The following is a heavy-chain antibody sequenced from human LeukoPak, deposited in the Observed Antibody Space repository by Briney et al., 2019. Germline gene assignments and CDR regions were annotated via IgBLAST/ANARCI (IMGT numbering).Heavy chain of an antibody. CDR3: AKDPGVVPAHYFDY. V-gene: IGHV3-33*06. J-gene: IGHJ4*02. CDR1: GFTFSSYA. D-gene: IGHD2-2*01. CDR2: IWYDGSNK. Sequence: GGSLRLSCAASGFTFSSYAMSWVRQAPGKGLEWVAVIWYDGSNKYYADSVKGRFTVSRDNSKNTLSLQMNSLRAEDTAVYYCAKDPGVVPAHYFDYWGQGTLVTVSS.